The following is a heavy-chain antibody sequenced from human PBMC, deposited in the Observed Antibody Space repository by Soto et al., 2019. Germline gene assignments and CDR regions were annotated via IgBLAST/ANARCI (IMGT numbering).Heavy chain of an antibody. CDR1: GGSISSSSYY. Sequence: PSESLSLTCTVSGGSISSSSYYWGWIRQPPGKGLEWIGSIYYSGSTYYNPSLKSRVSISVDTSKNQFSLKLSSVTAADTAVYYCASWTYCSTTSCYSTYYYYGMDVWGQGTTVTVSS. D-gene: IGHD2-2*01. J-gene: IGHJ6*02. CDR2: IYYSGST. V-gene: IGHV4-39*01. CDR3: ASWTYCSTTSCYSTYYYYGMDV.